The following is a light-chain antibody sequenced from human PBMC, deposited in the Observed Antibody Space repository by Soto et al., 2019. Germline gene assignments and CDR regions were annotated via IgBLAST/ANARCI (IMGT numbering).Light chain of an antibody. Sequence: EIVLTQSPATLSLSPGERATLSCRASQSVSSYLAWYQQKPGQAPRLLIYDASNRATGIPARFSGSGSGTDFALTISSQEPEDFAVYYCQQRSNWPRLTFGPGTKVDIK. CDR2: DAS. CDR1: QSVSSY. CDR3: QQRSNWPRLT. J-gene: IGKJ3*01. V-gene: IGKV3-11*01.